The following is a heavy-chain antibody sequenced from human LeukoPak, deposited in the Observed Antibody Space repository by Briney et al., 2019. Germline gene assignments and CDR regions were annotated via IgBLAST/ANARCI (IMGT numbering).Heavy chain of an antibody. CDR2: VTHSGIT. CDR1: GGSLSGYY. CDR3: ARIYGDYSDFAY. Sequence: SETLSLTCAVYGGSLSGYYWSWIRQPPGKGLEWIGEVTHSGITSYNPSLKSRVTISEDTSKSQFSLKLSSVTAADTAVYYCARIYGDYSDFAYWGQGSPVTVSS. J-gene: IGHJ4*02. V-gene: IGHV4-34*01. D-gene: IGHD4-17*01.